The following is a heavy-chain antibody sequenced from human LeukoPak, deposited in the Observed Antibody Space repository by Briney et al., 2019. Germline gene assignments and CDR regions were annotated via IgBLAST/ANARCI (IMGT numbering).Heavy chain of an antibody. J-gene: IGHJ4*02. CDR3: ARRDDSSAYDY. CDR2: ITGNGDIP. V-gene: IGHV3-64D*09. Sequence: GGSLRLSCSASGFTFSYYIMHWVRQAPGKGLETVSAITGNGDIPYYGDSVKGRFTISRDNSKNTLYLQMSSLRTEDTAMYYCARRDDSSAYDYWGQGTLVTVSS. D-gene: IGHD5-24*01. CDR1: GFTFSYYI.